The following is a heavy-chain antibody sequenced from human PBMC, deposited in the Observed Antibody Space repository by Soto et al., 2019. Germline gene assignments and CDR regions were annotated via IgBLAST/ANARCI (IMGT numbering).Heavy chain of an antibody. CDR1: GGSISSGGYY. CDR3: ARDRFKAGLDGMDV. J-gene: IGHJ6*02. Sequence: QVQLQESGPGLVKPSQTLSLTCTVSGGSISSGGYYWSWIRQHPGKGLEWIGYIYYSGSTYYNPSLKSRVTISVDTSKNQFSLKLSSVTAADTAVYYCARDRFKAGLDGMDVWGQGTTVTVSS. CDR2: IYYSGST. V-gene: IGHV4-31*03. D-gene: IGHD6-19*01.